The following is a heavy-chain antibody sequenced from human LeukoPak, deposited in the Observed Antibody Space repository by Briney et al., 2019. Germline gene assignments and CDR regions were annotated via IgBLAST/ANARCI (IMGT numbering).Heavy chain of an antibody. CDR3: ARDHEDPYCFDY. CDR1: GGSISSYY. J-gene: IGHJ4*02. Sequence: SETLSLTCTVSGGSISSYYWSWSRQPPGKGLEWIGYIYYSGSTNYNPSLKSRVTISVDTSKNQFSLKLSSVPAAAMAVYYCARDHEDPYCFDYWGQGTLVTVSS. V-gene: IGHV4-59*13. CDR2: IYYSGST.